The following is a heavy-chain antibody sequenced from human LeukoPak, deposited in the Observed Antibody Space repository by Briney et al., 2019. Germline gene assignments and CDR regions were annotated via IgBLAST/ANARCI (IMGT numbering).Heavy chain of an antibody. V-gene: IGHV1-69*13. CDR2: IIPIFGTA. CDR3: ARVVVVAATSAFDI. CDR1: GGTFSSYS. D-gene: IGHD2-15*01. Sequence: SVKVSCKASGGTFSSYSISWVRQAPGQGLEWMGGIIPIFGTANYAQKFQDRVTITADEYTSTAYMELSSLRSEDTAVYFCARVVVVAATSAFDIWGQGTMVTVSS. J-gene: IGHJ3*02.